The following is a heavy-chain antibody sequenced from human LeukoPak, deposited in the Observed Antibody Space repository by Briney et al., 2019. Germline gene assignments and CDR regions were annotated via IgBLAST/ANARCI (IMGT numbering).Heavy chain of an antibody. V-gene: IGHV1-46*01. J-gene: IGHJ4*02. CDR2: INPSGGST. D-gene: IGHD3-22*01. CDR1: GYTFTSYY. CDR3: ARFSQYSDSTYHDLDY. Sequence: ASVKVSCKASGYTFTSYYMHWVRQAPGQGLEWMGIINPSGGSTSYAQKFQGRVTMTRDMSTSTVYMELSSLRSEDTAVYYCARFSQYSDSTYHDLDYWGQGTLVSVSS.